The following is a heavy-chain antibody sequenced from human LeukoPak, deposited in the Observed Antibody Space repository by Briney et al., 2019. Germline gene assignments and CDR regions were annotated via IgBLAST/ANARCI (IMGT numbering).Heavy chain of an antibody. CDR1: GFKFSSYS. CDR3: ARDIYGGNWPNDY. Sequence: GGSLRLSCAASGFKFSSYSMKWVRQAPGKGLEWVSFISSSSSYIYYADSLKGRFTISRDNAKNSLYLQMNSLRAEDTAVYYCARDIYGGNWPNDYWGQGTLVTVSS. D-gene: IGHD4-23*01. J-gene: IGHJ4*02. CDR2: ISSSSSYI. V-gene: IGHV3-21*01.